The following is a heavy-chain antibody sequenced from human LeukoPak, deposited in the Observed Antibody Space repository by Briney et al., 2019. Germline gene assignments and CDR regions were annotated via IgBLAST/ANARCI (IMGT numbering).Heavy chain of an antibody. Sequence: PGGSLRLSCAASGFTFSSYSMNWVRQAPGKGLDWVSYITGSGDTIYYADSVRGRFTISRDNAKKSLYLQMNSMRAEHTAVYYCARGLTYYDILTGYHDRLDYFDYWGQGTLVTVSS. CDR2: ITGSGDTI. J-gene: IGHJ4*02. CDR1: GFTFSSYS. CDR3: ARGLTYYDILTGYHDRLDYFDY. D-gene: IGHD3-9*01. V-gene: IGHV3-48*04.